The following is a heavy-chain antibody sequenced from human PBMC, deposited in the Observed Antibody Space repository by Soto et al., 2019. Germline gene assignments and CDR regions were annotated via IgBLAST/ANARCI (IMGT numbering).Heavy chain of an antibody. Sequence: SVKVSCRASGGTFANFIMNWVRQTPGQGLEWMGGIVPMFGTPTYAEKFKGRLAISATGSTTTAYLELRGLRSDETAVYYCARKALAVGGLSYYGMDFWGPGTTVTVSS. CDR2: IVPMFGTP. CDR3: ARKALAVGGLSYYGMDF. CDR1: GGTFANFI. D-gene: IGHD6-19*01. J-gene: IGHJ6*02. V-gene: IGHV1-69*13.